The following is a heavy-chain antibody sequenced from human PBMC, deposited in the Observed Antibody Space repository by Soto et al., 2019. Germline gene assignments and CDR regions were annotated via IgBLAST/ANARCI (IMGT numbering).Heavy chain of an antibody. CDR2: ISAYNGNT. J-gene: IGHJ4*02. Sequence: ASVKVSCKASGYTFTSYGISWVRQAPGQGLEWMGWISAYNGNTNYAQKLQGRVTMTTDTSTSTAYMELRSLRSDDTAVYYCARADIVLVPAATPGYFDYWGQGTRVTVSS. D-gene: IGHD2-2*01. CDR3: ARADIVLVPAATPGYFDY. CDR1: GYTFTSYG. V-gene: IGHV1-18*01.